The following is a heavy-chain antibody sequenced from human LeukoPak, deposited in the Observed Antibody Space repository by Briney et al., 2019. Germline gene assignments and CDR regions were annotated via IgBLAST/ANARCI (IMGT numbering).Heavy chain of an antibody. CDR2: MNPNSGNT. J-gene: IGHJ4*02. V-gene: IGHV1-8*03. CDR1: GYTFTSYD. CDR3: ARGRGIAAAGTRVV. D-gene: IGHD6-13*01. Sequence: ASVKVSCKASGYTFTSYDINWVRQATGQRLEWMGWMNPNSGNTGYAQKFQGRVTITRNTSISTAYMELSSLRSEDTGVYYWARGRGIAAAGTRVVWGQGTLVSVSS.